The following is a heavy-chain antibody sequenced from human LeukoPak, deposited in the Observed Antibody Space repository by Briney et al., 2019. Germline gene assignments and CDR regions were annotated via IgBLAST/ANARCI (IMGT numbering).Heavy chain of an antibody. CDR1: GFTFSSYE. J-gene: IGHJ5*02. CDR3: AGVRGGGDWFDP. CDR2: INHSGST. D-gene: IGHD3-10*02. Sequence: GSLRLSCAASGFTFSSYEMNWVRQAPGKGLEWIGEINHSGSTNYNPSLKSRVTISVDTSENQFSLKLSSVTAADTAVYYCAGVRGGGDWFDPWGQGTLVTVSS. V-gene: IGHV4-34*08.